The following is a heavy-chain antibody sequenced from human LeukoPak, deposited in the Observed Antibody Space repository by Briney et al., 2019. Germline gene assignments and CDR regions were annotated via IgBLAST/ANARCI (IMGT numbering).Heavy chain of an antibody. V-gene: IGHV4-4*07. J-gene: IGHJ4*02. CDR1: GGSISSYY. Sequence: SETLSLTFTVSGGSISSYYWSWIRQPAGKGLEWIGRIYTSGSTNYNPSLKSRVTMSVDTSKNQFSLKLSSVTAADTAVYYCAREGDLYSSFDYWGQGTLVTVSS. CDR3: AREGDLYSSFDY. CDR2: IYTSGST. D-gene: IGHD6-13*01.